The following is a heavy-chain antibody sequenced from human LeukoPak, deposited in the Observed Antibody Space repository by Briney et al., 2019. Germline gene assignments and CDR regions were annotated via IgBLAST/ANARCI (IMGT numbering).Heavy chain of an antibody. J-gene: IGHJ5*02. D-gene: IGHD6-19*01. CDR2: ISSSSSTI. CDR3: ARRVQAAARSSGWYFRAYNWFDP. Sequence: GGSLRLSCAASGFSFSSYWMTWVRQAPGKGLEWVSYISSSSSTIYYADSVKGRFTISRDNAKNSLYLQMNSLRAEDTAVYYCARRVQAAARSSGWYFRAYNWFDPWGQGTLVTVSS. CDR1: GFSFSSYW. V-gene: IGHV3-48*01.